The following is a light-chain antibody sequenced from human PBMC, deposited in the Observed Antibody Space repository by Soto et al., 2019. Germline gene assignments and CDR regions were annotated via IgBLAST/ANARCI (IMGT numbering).Light chain of an antibody. CDR1: SSDVGGHDY. CDR3: CSYTSTSAYVV. CDR2: DVT. Sequence: QSALTQPASVSGSPGQSITISCTGTSSDVGGHDYVSWYQQHPGKAPKLMIYDVTNRPSGVSNRFSGSKSGNTASLTISGLQTEYEADYHCCSYTSTSAYVVFGGGTQLTVL. J-gene: IGLJ2*01. V-gene: IGLV2-14*01.